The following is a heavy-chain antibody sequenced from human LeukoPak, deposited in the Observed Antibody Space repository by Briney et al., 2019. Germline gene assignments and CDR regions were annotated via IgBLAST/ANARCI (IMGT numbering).Heavy chain of an antibody. D-gene: IGHD6-13*01. J-gene: IGHJ4*01. V-gene: IGHV1-46*02. CDR1: GYTFNTYY. CDR2: INPSGGGT. Sequence: ASVKVSCKTSGYTFNTYYIHWVRQAPGQGLEWMGIINPSGGGTTYAQKFQGRVTMTRDTSTTTVYMELNNLKSEDTAVYYSARDGSPARFDYWGHGTLVTVSS. CDR3: ARDGSPARFDY.